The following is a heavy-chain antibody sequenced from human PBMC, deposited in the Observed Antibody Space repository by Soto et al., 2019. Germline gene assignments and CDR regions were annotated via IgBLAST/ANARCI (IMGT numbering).Heavy chain of an antibody. CDR3: ARDSLLYYYDSSGPTGY. Sequence: PGGSLRLSCEASVVSVSSNYMSWVRQAPGKGLEWVAVISYDGSNKYYADSVRGRFTISRDNSKNTLYLQMSSLRAEDTAVYYCARDSLLYYYDSSGPTGYWGQGTLVTVSS. CDR2: ISYDGSNK. J-gene: IGHJ4*02. D-gene: IGHD3-22*01. V-gene: IGHV3-30*04. CDR1: VVSVSSNY.